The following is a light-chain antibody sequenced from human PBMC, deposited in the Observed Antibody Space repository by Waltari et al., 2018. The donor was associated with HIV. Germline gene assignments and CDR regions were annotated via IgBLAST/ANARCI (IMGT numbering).Light chain of an antibody. CDR3: QQYFTSPCT. V-gene: IGKV1-9*01. J-gene: IGKJ1*01. Sequence: IQLTQSPSFLSASVGDRVTITCRASQAISNNFAWYQQEPGKAHKLLQYDASTLHSGVPSRFSGIGSGTDFTLTIGCLQAGDFATYYCQQYFTSPCTFGQGTTVEI. CDR2: DAS. CDR1: QAISNN.